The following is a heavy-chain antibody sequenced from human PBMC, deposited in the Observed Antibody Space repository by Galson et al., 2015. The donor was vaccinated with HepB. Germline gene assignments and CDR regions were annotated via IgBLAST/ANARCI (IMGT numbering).Heavy chain of an antibody. D-gene: IGHD6-19*01. CDR3: ASELLSIAVAIGPFDY. CDR2: IIPIFGTA. V-gene: IGHV1-69*06. CDR1: GGTFSSYA. J-gene: IGHJ4*02. Sequence: SVKVSCKASGGTFSSYAISWARQAPGQGLEWMGGIIPIFGTANYAQKFQGRVTITADKSTSTAYMELSSLRSEDTAVYYCASELLSIAVAIGPFDYWGQGTLVTVSS.